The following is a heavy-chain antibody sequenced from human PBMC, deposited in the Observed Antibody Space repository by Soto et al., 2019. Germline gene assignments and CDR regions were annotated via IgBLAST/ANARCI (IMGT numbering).Heavy chain of an antibody. Sequence: GGSLRLSCAASGFTFSSYAMSWVRQTPGKGLEWVSVISGSGDFTYYADSVKGRFTISRDNPRNTIYLQMNSLRAEDTAVYYCAKGFYGSGSYYNERAFDSWGQGTLVTVSS. V-gene: IGHV3-23*01. CDR1: GFTFSSYA. J-gene: IGHJ4*02. D-gene: IGHD3-10*01. CDR3: AKGFYGSGSYYNERAFDS. CDR2: ISGSGDFT.